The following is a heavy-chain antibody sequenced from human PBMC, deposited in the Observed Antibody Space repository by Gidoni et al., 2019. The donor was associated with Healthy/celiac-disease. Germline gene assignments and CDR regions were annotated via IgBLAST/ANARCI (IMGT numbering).Heavy chain of an antibody. V-gene: IGHV5-10-1*03. CDR1: GYSFTSYW. CDR2: IDPSDSYT. J-gene: IGHJ5*02. D-gene: IGHD6-13*01. Sequence: EVQLVQSGAEVKKPGESLRISCKGSGYSFTSYWISWVRQMPGKGLEWMGRIDPSDSYTNYSPSFQGHVTISADKSISTAYLQWSSLKASDTAMYYCARDHSSSWYFGWFDPWGQGTLVTVSS. CDR3: ARDHSSSWYFGWFDP.